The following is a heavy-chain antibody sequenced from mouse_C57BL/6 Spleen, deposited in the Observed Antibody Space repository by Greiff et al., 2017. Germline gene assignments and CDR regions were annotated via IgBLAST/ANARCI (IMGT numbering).Heavy chain of an antibody. CDR1: GYTFTSYW. CDR3: ARERGYYYGSSYGAMDY. J-gene: IGHJ4*01. V-gene: IGHV1-55*01. Sequence: QVQLQQPGAELVKPGASVKMSCKASGYTFTSYWITWVKQRPGQGLEWIGDIYPGSGSTNYNEKFKSKATLTVDTSSSTAYMQLSSLTSEDSAVYYCARERGYYYGSSYGAMDYWGQGTSVTVSS. D-gene: IGHD1-1*01. CDR2: IYPGSGST.